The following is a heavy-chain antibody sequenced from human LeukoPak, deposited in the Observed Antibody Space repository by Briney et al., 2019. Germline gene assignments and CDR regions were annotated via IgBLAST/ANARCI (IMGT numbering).Heavy chain of an antibody. CDR2: ISRSAVSI. D-gene: IGHD6-13*01. J-gene: IGHJ4*02. CDR3: ARVGVFSSSWLLY. CDR1: GFTFSSYE. V-gene: IGHV3-48*03. Sequence: GGSLRLSCAASGFTFSSYEMNWVRQAPGKGLEWASSISRSAVSIYYADSVKGRFTVSRDNAKNSLCLQMNSLTAEDTAVYYCARVGVFSSSWLLYWGQGTLVTVSS.